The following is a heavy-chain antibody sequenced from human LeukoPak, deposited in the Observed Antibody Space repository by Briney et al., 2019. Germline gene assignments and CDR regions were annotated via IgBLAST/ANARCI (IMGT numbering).Heavy chain of an antibody. CDR2: IKQDGSEK. V-gene: IGHV3-7*01. CDR3: ARLPRYYDILTGYYVANLVWDY. J-gene: IGHJ4*02. CDR1: GFTFSSYW. Sequence: PGGSLRLSCAASGFTFSSYWMSWVRQAPGKGLEWVANIKQDGSEKYYVDSVKGRFTISRDNAKNSLYLQMNSLRAEDTAVYYCARLPRYYDILTGYYVANLVWDYWGQGTLVTVSS. D-gene: IGHD3-9*01.